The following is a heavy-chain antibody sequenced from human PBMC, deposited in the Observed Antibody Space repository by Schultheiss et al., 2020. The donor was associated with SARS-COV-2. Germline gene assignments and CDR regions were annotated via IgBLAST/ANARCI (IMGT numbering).Heavy chain of an antibody. CDR1: GFTFSSYS. CDR3: TKASHYCGGGTCYLTAFDS. D-gene: IGHD2-15*01. J-gene: IGHJ4*02. Sequence: GESLKISCAASGFTFSSYSMNWVRQAPGKGLEWVSSISSSSSYIYYADSVKGRFTISRDNSKTTLYLQMNSLRTEDTALYYCTKASHYCGGGTCYLTAFDSWAQGTLVTVSS. V-gene: IGHV3-21*04. CDR2: ISSSSSYI.